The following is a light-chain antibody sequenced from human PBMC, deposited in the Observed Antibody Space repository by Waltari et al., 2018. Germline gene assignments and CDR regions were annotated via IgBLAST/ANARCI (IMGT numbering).Light chain of an antibody. CDR3: CSYAGSSTFGVV. Sequence: QSALTQPASVSGSPGQSITISCTGTSSDVGSYNLVSWYQQHPGKAPKLMIYEGSKRPSGVSNRFSGSKSGNTASRTISGLQAEDEADYYCCSYAGSSTFGVVFGGGTKLTVL. CDR1: SSDVGSYNL. J-gene: IGLJ2*01. CDR2: EGS. V-gene: IGLV2-23*03.